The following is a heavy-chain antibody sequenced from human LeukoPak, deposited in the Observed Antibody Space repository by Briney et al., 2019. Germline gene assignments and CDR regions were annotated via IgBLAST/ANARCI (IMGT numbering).Heavy chain of an antibody. CDR1: GGSISSYY. J-gene: IGHJ4*02. D-gene: IGHD2-15*01. CDR3: ARDRYCSGGSCYSGFDY. V-gene: IGHV4-4*08. Sequence: SETLSLTCTVSGGSISSYYWSWIRQPPGKGLEWIGYIYTSGSTNYNPSLKSRVTMSVDTSKNQFSLKLSSVTAADTAVYYCARDRYCSGGSCYSGFDYWGQGTLVTVSS. CDR2: IYTSGST.